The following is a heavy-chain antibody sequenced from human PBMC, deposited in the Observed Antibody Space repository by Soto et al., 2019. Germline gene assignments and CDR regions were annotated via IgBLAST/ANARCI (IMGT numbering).Heavy chain of an antibody. CDR3: AREVPYYNDNRDYGMAV. D-gene: IGHD3-22*01. J-gene: IGHJ6*02. CDR2: SGINT. Sequence: GSLRLSCAASGFTFSTYAMNWVRQAPGQGLEWVSISGINTFYADSVKDRFTISRDNSKNTMYLQMNSLRAEDTAVYYCAREVPYYNDNRDYGMAVRGQGTTVTVSS. V-gene: IGHV3-23*01. CDR1: GFTFSTYA.